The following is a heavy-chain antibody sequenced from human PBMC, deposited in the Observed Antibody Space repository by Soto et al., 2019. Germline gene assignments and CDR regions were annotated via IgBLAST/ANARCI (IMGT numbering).Heavy chain of an antibody. CDR2: IHSSGST. CDR3: ARDQGVAAAGITWFDP. Sequence: SETLSLTCTVSGASMNSYHWSWIRQPAGKGLGWIGHIHSSGSTNYNPSLKSRVTMSVDTSKSQFSLRLMSLTAADTAVYYCARDQGVAAAGITWFDPWGQGSLVTVSS. D-gene: IGHD6-13*01. CDR1: GASMNSYH. V-gene: IGHV4-4*07. J-gene: IGHJ5*02.